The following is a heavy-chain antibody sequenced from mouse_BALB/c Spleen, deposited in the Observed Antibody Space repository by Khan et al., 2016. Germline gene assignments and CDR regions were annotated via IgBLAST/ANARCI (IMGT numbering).Heavy chain of an antibody. V-gene: IGHV7-3*02. D-gene: IGHD1-1*01. CDR1: GFTFTDYY. Sequence: EVQLQESGGGLVQPGGSLRLSCATSGFTFTDYYMSWVSQPPGKALEWLGFIRNKANGYTTEYSASVKGRITISRDTSQSILYLQMNNLRAEYSATYYCARDGYYDGSRYWYFDVWGAGTTVTVSS. CDR2: IRNKANGYTT. J-gene: IGHJ1*01. CDR3: ARDGYYDGSRYWYFDV.